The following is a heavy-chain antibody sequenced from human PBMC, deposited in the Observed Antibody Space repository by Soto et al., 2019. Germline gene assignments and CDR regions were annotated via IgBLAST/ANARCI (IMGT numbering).Heavy chain of an antibody. V-gene: IGHV3-30*03. J-gene: IGHJ4*02. D-gene: IGHD4-17*01. CDR1: GFTFSNYA. Sequence: GGSLRLSCVASGFTFSNYAMHWVRQAPGKGLGWVAVISSDGSEKYYLDSVRDRFTISRDNSKNYLYLQMNKLRPEDKAMSYPETSWTKLTKGFDFWGQGALVTVSS. CDR2: ISSDGSEK. CDR3: ETSWTKLTKGFDF.